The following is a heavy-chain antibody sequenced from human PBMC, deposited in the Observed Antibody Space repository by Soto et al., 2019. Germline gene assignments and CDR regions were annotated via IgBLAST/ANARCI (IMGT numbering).Heavy chain of an antibody. CDR3: ARGRHILTGYYRDLNYGMDV. D-gene: IGHD3-9*01. V-gene: IGHV4-34*01. Sequence: SETLSLTCAVYGGSGGSFSGYYWSWIRQPPGKGLEWIGEINHSGSTNYNPSLKSRVTISVDTSKNQFSLKLSSVTAADTAVYYCARGRHILTGYYRDLNYGMDVWGQGNTVTVS. CDR1: GGSGGSFSGYY. J-gene: IGHJ6*02. CDR2: INHSGST.